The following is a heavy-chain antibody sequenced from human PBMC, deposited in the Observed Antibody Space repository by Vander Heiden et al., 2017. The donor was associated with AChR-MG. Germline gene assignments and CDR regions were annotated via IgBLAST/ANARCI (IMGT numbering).Heavy chain of an antibody. V-gene: IGHV3-33*01. Sequence: QVQLVESGGGVVQPGRSLRLSCAASGFTFSSYGMHWVRQAPGKGLGWVAVIWYDGSNKYYADSVKGRFTISRDNSKNTLYLQMNSLRAEDTAVYYCARDDSSGYYVIGLADYWGQGTLVTVSS. CDR1: GFTFSSYG. CDR2: IWYDGSNK. CDR3: ARDDSSGYYVIGLADY. D-gene: IGHD3-22*01. J-gene: IGHJ4*02.